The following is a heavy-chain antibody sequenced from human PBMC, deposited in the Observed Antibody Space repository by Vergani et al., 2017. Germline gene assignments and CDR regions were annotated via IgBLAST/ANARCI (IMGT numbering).Heavy chain of an antibody. D-gene: IGHD2-2*01. V-gene: IGHV3-7*01. CDR3: AREYSSTSGRAFDF. J-gene: IGHJ3*01. Sequence: EVQLVESGGGLVQPGGSLRLSCAASGFRLSRFWMSLVRQAPEKGLEWVAHISPDGSATSYVDSVKGRFTISRDNTKNSLYLQMDSLRAEDTAVYYCAREYSSTSGRAFDFWGQGTKVTVSS. CDR1: GFRLSRFW. CDR2: ISPDGSAT.